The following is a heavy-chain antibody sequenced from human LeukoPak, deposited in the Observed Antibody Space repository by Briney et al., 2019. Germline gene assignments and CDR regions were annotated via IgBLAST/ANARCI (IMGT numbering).Heavy chain of an antibody. D-gene: IGHD3-22*01. CDR3: AKDDSSGYYPYYYYYMDV. Sequence: GGSLRLSCAASGFTFSSYEMNWVRQAPGKGLEWVSYISSSGSTTYYADSVKGRFTISRDNSKNTLYLQMNSLRAEDTAVYYCAKDDSSGYYPYYYYYMDVWGKGTTVTISS. V-gene: IGHV3-48*03. CDR2: ISSSGSTT. CDR1: GFTFSSYE. J-gene: IGHJ6*03.